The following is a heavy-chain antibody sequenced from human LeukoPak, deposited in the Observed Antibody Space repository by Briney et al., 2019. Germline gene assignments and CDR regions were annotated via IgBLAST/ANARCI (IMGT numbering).Heavy chain of an antibody. CDR3: ARVISGXXXXPFDY. J-gene: IGHJ4*02. Sequence: GGSLRLSCAASGFTVSSNYMSWVRQAPGKGLEWVSVIYSVGKTQYADSVKGRFTISRDNSKNTLYLQMNSLRAEDTAMYYCARVISGXXXXPFDYWGQGTLVTVSS. CDR1: GFTVSSNY. CDR2: IYSVGKT. D-gene: IGHD3-22*01. V-gene: IGHV3-53*01.